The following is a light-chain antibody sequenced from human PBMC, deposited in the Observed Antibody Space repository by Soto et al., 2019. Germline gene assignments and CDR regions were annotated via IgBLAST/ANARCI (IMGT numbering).Light chain of an antibody. Sequence: DIQMTQSPSSVSASVGDRVTINCRASQDINSWLGWYQQKPGKAPKLLIYDASSLESGVPSRVSGSGSGTDFTLSIHSLQPEDFATYYCQQANSFPRTFGPGTKVDIK. J-gene: IGKJ3*01. V-gene: IGKV1D-12*01. CDR1: QDINSW. CDR3: QQANSFPRT. CDR2: DAS.